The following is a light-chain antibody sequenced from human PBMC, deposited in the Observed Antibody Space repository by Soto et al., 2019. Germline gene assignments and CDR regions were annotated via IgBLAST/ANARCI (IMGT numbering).Light chain of an antibody. CDR2: DAS. V-gene: IGKV3-11*01. J-gene: IGKJ5*01. CDR1: QSVSNY. CDR3: QQRSNWST. Sequence: EIVLTQSPATLSLSPGERATLSCRASQSVSNYLAWYQQKPGQAPRLLIYDASNRATGIPARFSGSGSGTDFTLHISSLEPEDFAVYYCQQRSNWSTFGQGTRLEIK.